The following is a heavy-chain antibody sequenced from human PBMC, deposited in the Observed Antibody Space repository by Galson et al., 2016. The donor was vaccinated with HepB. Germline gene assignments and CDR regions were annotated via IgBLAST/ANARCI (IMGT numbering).Heavy chain of an antibody. CDR2: IFLNGHA. CDR1: GGSIIRDNYY. D-gene: IGHD6-19*01. V-gene: IGHV4-39*01. CDR3: ASVRRFSGFADS. Sequence: SETLSLTCSVSGGSIIRDNYYWGWVRQPPGKALEWVGSIFLNGHAGYNPSLKSRLAMSMDTSKNQFYLTLTSVTAADTAIYFCASVRRFSGFADSWGQGTQVTVS. J-gene: IGHJ5*01.